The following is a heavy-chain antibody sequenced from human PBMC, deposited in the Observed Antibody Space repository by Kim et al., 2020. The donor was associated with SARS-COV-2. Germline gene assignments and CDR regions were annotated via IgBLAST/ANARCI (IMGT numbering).Heavy chain of an antibody. Sequence: SETLSLTCTVSGGSISSGGYYWSWIRQHPGKGLEWIGYIYYSGSTYYNPSLKSRVTISVDTSKNQFSLKLSSVTAADTAVYYCARAPYYDILTGYYLSSAFDTWGQGTMVTVSS. J-gene: IGHJ3*02. V-gene: IGHV4-31*03. D-gene: IGHD3-9*01. CDR1: GGSISSGGYY. CDR3: ARAPYYDILTGYYLSSAFDT. CDR2: IYYSGST.